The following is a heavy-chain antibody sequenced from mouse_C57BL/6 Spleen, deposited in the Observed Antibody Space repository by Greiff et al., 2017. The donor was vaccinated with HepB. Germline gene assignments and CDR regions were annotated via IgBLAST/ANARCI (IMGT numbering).Heavy chain of an antibody. J-gene: IGHJ2*01. Sequence: QVQLQQPGAELVMPGASVKLSCKASGYTFTSYWMHWVKQRPGQGLEWIGEIDPSDSYTNYNQKFKGKSTLTVDKSSITAYMQLSSLTSADSAVYYCARGLLRYFDYWGQGTTLTVSS. CDR3: ARGLLRYFDY. CDR2: IDPSDSYT. D-gene: IGHD1-1*01. V-gene: IGHV1-69*01. CDR1: GYTFTSYW.